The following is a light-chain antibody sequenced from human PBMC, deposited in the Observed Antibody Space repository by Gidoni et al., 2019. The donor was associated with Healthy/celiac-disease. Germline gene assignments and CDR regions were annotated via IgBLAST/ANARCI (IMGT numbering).Light chain of an antibody. CDR3: SSYTSSSPWV. V-gene: IGLV2-14*01. Sequence: QSALTQPASVSWSPGQSITISCTGTSSDVGGYNYVSWYQQHPGKAPTLMIYEVSKRPSGVSNRFSGSKSGNTASLTISGLQAEDEAHDYCSSYTSSSPWVFGGGTKLTVL. CDR1: SSDVGGYNY. J-gene: IGLJ3*02. CDR2: EVS.